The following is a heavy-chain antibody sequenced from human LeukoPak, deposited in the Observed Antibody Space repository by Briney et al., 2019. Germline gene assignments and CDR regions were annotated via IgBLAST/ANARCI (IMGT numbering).Heavy chain of an antibody. V-gene: IGHV4-4*07. Sequence: SETLSLTCTVSGGSISSYYWSWIRQPAGKGLEWIGHIYNSGSTNYNPSLKGRVTMSVATSKNRFSLHLSSVTAADTAVYYCARSAFLVTAPGLYYFDYWGQGTLVAVSS. CDR3: ARSAFLVTAPGLYYFDY. D-gene: IGHD6-13*01. CDR2: IYNSGST. CDR1: GGSISSYY. J-gene: IGHJ4*02.